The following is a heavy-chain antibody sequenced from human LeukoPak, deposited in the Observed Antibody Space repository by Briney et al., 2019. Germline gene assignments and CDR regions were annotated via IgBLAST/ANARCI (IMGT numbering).Heavy chain of an antibody. Sequence: KPGGSLRLSCAASGFTFSSYSMNWVRQAPGKGLEWVSSISSSSSYIYYADSVKGRFTISRDNAKNSLYLQMNSLRVEDTAVYYCARDPPYCRTTSCMGNWGQGTLVTVSS. CDR1: GFTFSSYS. CDR3: ARDPPYCRTTSCMGN. CDR2: ISSSSSYI. D-gene: IGHD2-2*01. J-gene: IGHJ4*02. V-gene: IGHV3-21*01.